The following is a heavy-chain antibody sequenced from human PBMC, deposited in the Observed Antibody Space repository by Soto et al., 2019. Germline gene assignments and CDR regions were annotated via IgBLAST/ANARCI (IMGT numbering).Heavy chain of an antibody. CDR1: GGSFSGYY. J-gene: IGHJ6*03. V-gene: IGHV4-34*01. Sequence: PSETLSLTCAVYGGSFSGYYWSWIRQPPGKGLEWIGEINHSGSTNYNPSLKSRVTISVDTSKNQFSLKLSSVTAADTAVYYCARASSTFGEGGNYYYYYMDVWGKGTTVTVSS. D-gene: IGHD2-2*01. CDR2: INHSGST. CDR3: ARASSTFGEGGNYYYYYMDV.